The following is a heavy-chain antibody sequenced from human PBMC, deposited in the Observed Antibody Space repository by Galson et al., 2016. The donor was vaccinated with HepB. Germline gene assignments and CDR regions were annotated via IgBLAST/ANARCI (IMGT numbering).Heavy chain of an antibody. J-gene: IGHJ6*02. Sequence: TLSLTCAVSGGSMSSGGYSWTWIRQPPGKGLEWVGFLYHSGSTNYKLSLKSRVTISVDKSKNQFSLHLSSVTAADTAVYYCARVRAQGSMDVWGQGTTVTASS. CDR3: ARVRAQGSMDV. D-gene: IGHD6-13*01. CDR2: LYHSGST. V-gene: IGHV4-30-2*01. CDR1: GGSMSSGGYS.